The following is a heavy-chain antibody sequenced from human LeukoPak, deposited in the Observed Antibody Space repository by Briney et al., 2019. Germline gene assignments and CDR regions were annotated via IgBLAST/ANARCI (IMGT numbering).Heavy chain of an antibody. Sequence: GGSLRLSCVASGFPFSSYWMTWVRQAPGKGLEWVANIKQDGNKKSYVDSVKGRFTISRDNAKNSLYLQMNSLRAEDTAIYYCTRVGYIDEGIDYWGQGTLVTVSS. CDR2: IKQDGNKK. CDR1: GFPFSSYW. J-gene: IGHJ4*02. D-gene: IGHD5-24*01. V-gene: IGHV3-7*04. CDR3: TRVGYIDEGIDY.